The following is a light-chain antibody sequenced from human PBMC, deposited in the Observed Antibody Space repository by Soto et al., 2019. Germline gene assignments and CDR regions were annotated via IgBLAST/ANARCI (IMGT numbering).Light chain of an antibody. J-gene: IGKJ2*01. V-gene: IGKV3-11*01. CDR3: QQTYSTPHT. CDR2: DAS. CDR1: QSFGSY. Sequence: EIVLAQSPATLSLSPGERATVSFRASQSFGSYLAWYQQKPGQAPRLLIYDASNRATGIPARFSGSESGTDFTLTTSSLEPEDFATYYCQQTYSTPHTFGQGTKVDIK.